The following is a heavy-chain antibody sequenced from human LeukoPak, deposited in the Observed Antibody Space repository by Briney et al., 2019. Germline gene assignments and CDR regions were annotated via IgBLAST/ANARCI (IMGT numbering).Heavy chain of an antibody. CDR3: ARGLVVGGTGVWAFDI. D-gene: IGHD1-26*01. CDR2: IYKVGNT. Sequence: GGSLRLSRAASGFTVSNNYMSWVRQAPGYGLEWVSVIYKVGNTFYADFVKGRFTISRDNSKNTLYLQMNSLRAEDTALYYCARGLVVGGTGVWAFDIWGQGTMVTVSS. CDR1: GFTVSNNY. V-gene: IGHV3-66*01. J-gene: IGHJ3*02.